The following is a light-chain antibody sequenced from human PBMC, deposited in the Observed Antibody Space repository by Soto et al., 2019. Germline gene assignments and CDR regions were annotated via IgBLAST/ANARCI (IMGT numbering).Light chain of an antibody. Sequence: ENLLTQSPVTLSLSPWGGATLSCRASRGVSANYLAWYQQKPGHAPTLLIYGASTRATGIPARFSGSGSGTEFTLTISSLQSEDFAVYYCQQYGTFGQGTKVDNK. CDR3: QQYGT. V-gene: IGKV3-15*01. CDR2: GAS. J-gene: IGKJ1*01. CDR1: RGVSANY.